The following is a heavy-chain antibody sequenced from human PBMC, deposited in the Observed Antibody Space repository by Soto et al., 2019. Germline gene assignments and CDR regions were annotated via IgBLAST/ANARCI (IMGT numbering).Heavy chain of an antibody. V-gene: IGHV1-18*01. J-gene: IGHJ4*02. CDR3: AREKKSMSVAFDY. Sequence: ASVKVSCKASGYPFTSYGIGWVRQAPGQGLEWMGWISGYNGNTKYTEKHQGRLTMTTDTTTSTAYMELKSLRSDDTAVYYCAREKKSMSVAFDYAGQLTLVTVSS. CDR2: ISGYNGNT. CDR1: GYPFTSYG. D-gene: IGHD6-19*01.